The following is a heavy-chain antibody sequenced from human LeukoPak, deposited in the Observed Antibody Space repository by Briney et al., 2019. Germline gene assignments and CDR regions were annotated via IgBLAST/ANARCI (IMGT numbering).Heavy chain of an antibody. D-gene: IGHD6-13*01. CDR1: GYTFGSYG. J-gene: IGHJ4*02. CDR3: ARDISSTWYYFDS. CDR2: TSPYNGNT. V-gene: IGHV1-18*01. Sequence: ASVKVSCKASGYTFGSYGISWVRRAPGQGLEWMGWTSPYNGNTHYTQKLQGRVTMTTDTSTSTAYMELRSLRSDDTAMYYCARDISSTWYYFDSWGQGTLVTVSS.